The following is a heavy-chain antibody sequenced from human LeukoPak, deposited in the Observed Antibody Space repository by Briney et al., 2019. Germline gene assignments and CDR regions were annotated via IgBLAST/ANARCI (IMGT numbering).Heavy chain of an antibody. J-gene: IGHJ4*02. D-gene: IGHD3-10*01. V-gene: IGHV4-31*03. CDR1: GGSISSGGYY. CDR2: IYHSGST. Sequence: SQTLSLTCTVSGGSISSGGYYWSWIRQQPGKGLERIGYIYHSGSTYYNPSLKSRVTISVDTSKNQFSLKLSSVTAADTAVYYCARTLWFGELSGPYYFDYWGQGTLVTVSS. CDR3: ARTLWFGELSGPYYFDY.